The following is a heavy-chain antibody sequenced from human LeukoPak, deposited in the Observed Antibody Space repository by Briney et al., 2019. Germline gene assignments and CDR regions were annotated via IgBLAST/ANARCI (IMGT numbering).Heavy chain of an antibody. Sequence: LETLSLTRAVSGGSLSPYLWGSIPEPPGKSMEWIGYIDYTGSTNSTPCLNSRFTISVDTSKTQFSMRLSSVTAADTAIYYCARAVSGRFDYWGQGTLVTVSS. CDR2: IDYTGST. J-gene: IGHJ4*02. CDR1: GGSLSPYL. V-gene: IGHV4-59*08. CDR3: ARAVSGRFDY. D-gene: IGHD6-19*01.